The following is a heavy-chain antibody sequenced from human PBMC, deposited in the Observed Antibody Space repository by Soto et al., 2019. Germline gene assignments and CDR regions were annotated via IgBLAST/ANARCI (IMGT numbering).Heavy chain of an antibody. CDR2: ISYDGSNK. CDR1: GFTFSSYG. J-gene: IGHJ6*02. CDR3: AKDTSTSVTPLSYGMDV. D-gene: IGHD4-17*01. V-gene: IGHV3-30*18. Sequence: PVGSLRLSCAASGFTFSSYGMHWVRQAPGKGLEWVAVISYDGSNKYYADSVKGRFTISRDNSKNTLYLQMNSLRAEDTAVYYCAKDTSTSVTPLSYGMDVWGQGTTVTVSS.